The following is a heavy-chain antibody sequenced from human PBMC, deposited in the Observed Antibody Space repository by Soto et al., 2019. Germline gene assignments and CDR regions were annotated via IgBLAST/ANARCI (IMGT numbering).Heavy chain of an antibody. CDR2: IMPIFGTT. J-gene: IGHJ5*02. CDR3: ARARYRSDFSWFDP. Sequence: QVQLVQSGTEVKKPGSSVRVSCKASGDGFTTYAITWVRQAPGQGLEWMGRIMPIFGTTNYAQRFQDRVTITADESTSTAYMEMSSLRSEDTAVYYCARARYRSDFSWFDPWGQGTLVTVSS. CDR1: GDGFTTYA. D-gene: IGHD1-26*01. V-gene: IGHV1-69*18.